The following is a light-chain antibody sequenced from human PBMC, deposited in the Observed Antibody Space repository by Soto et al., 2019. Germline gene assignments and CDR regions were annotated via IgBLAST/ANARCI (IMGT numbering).Light chain of an antibody. V-gene: IGKV3-20*01. Sequence: EIVLTQSPGTLSLSPGERATLSCRASQSVSNNYLAWYQRTPGQAPRLLIYGASSRATGIPGRFSGSGSGTDFTLTITRLEPEDFEVYYCQQYGSSPPTFGQGTKVEIK. CDR3: QQYGSSPPT. CDR2: GAS. CDR1: QSVSNNY. J-gene: IGKJ1*01.